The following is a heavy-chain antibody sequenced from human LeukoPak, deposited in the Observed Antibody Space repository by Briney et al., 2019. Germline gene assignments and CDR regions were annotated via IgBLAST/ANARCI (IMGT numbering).Heavy chain of an antibody. Sequence: GGSLRLSCTASGFTFSNFGMHWVRQAPGKGLEWVAVISYDGSNKYYADSVKGRFTISRDNSKNTLYLQMNSLRAEDTAVYYCARMPYGSGSYTPLDYWGQGTLVTVSS. V-gene: IGHV3-30*03. D-gene: IGHD3-10*01. J-gene: IGHJ4*02. CDR3: ARMPYGSGSYTPLDY. CDR1: GFTFSNFG. CDR2: ISYDGSNK.